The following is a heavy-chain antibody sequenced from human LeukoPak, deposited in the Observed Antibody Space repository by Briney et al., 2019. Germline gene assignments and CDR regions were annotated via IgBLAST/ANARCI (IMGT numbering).Heavy chain of an antibody. J-gene: IGHJ4*02. Sequence: ASVKVSCKASGYTFTDYYIHWVRQAPGQGLERMGWINPKRRGTNYAQAFQGRATMTRDTPISTVYMELNRLTSDDTALYYCARGASLTYYFDSGDHYSFDYWGQGTLVTVSS. CDR3: ARGASLTYYFDSGDHYSFDY. CDR1: GYTFTDYY. D-gene: IGHD3-22*01. CDR2: INPKRRGT. V-gene: IGHV1-2*02.